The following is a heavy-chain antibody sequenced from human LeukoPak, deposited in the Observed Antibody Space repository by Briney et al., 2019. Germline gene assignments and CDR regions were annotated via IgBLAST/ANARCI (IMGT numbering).Heavy chain of an antibody. V-gene: IGHV3-21*01. D-gene: IGHD3-10*01. Sequence: GGSLRLSCAASGFTFSSYSMNWVRQAPGKGLEWVSSSSSSSSYIYYADSVKGRFTISRDNAMNSLYLQMNSLRAEDTAVYYCARDSGSGSWPTYYFDYWGQGTLVTVSS. CDR3: ARDSGSGSWPTYYFDY. CDR2: SSSSSSYI. J-gene: IGHJ4*02. CDR1: GFTFSSYS.